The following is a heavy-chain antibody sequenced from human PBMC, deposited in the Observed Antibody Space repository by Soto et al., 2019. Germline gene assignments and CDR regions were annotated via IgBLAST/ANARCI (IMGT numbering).Heavy chain of an antibody. J-gene: IGHJ4*02. V-gene: IGHV3-23*01. D-gene: IGHD3-22*01. CDR1: GFTFSSYA. Sequence: GGSLRLSCAASGFTFSSYAMSWVRQAPGKGLGWVSAISSSGGSTFYADSVKGRFTISRDNSRNTLYLQMNSLRAEDTAIYYCAKYQPMTQPRPYFDYWGQGTLVTVS. CDR2: ISSSGGST. CDR3: AKYQPMTQPRPYFDY.